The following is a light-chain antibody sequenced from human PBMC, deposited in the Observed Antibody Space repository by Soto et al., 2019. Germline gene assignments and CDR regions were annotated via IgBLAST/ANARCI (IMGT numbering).Light chain of an antibody. J-gene: IGKJ1*01. CDR2: AAS. Sequence: DIQMTQSPSSLSASVGDRVTITCRASQSISSYLNWYQQKPGKVPKPLIYAASPLQSGVPSRFSGSGSGTDFALTISRLEPEDFAVYYCQQYGSSVTFGQGTKVDIK. CDR1: QSISSY. CDR3: QQYGSSVT. V-gene: IGKV1-27*01.